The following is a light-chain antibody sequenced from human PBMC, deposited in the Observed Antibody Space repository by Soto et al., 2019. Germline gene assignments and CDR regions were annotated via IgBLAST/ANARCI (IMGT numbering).Light chain of an antibody. V-gene: IGLV1-40*01. CDR2: GNS. CDR3: QTHDSSLSGDVV. Sequence: QSVLTQPPSVSGAPGQRVTISCTGSSSNIGAGYDVHWYQQLPGTAPKVLIYGNSNRPSGVPDRFSGSKSGTSASLAITGLQAEDEADYYCQTHDSSLSGDVVFGGGTKVT. J-gene: IGLJ2*01. CDR1: SSNIGAGYD.